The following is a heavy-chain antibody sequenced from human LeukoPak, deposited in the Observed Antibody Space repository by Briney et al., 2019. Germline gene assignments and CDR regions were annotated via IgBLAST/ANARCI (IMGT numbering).Heavy chain of an antibody. D-gene: IGHD3-3*01. Sequence: SESLSLTWAVYGESFSGYYWSWMRQPPGKGLEWIGEINHSENTYYNPTLKSRVTISVDTSKNQFSLKLNSVTAADTALYYCAGYDFWSGVAYWGQGMLVTVSS. J-gene: IGHJ4*02. CDR3: AGYDFWSGVAY. CDR1: GESFSGYY. CDR2: INHSENT. V-gene: IGHV4-34*01.